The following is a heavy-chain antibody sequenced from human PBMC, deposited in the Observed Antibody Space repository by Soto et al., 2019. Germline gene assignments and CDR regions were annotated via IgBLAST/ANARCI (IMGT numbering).Heavy chain of an antibody. CDR3: GAGDGYYFRY. V-gene: IGHV4-31*03. D-gene: IGHD3-22*01. Sequence: QVQLQEAGPGLVKPSQTLSLTCTFSPGAINIDTYYWSWIRQHPGKGLEWIGYISHSGSTNYNPSLRSRLTISVDTSKNQFSLNLASVTVADTAIYYCGAGDGYYFRYWGQGTLVTVSS. CDR2: ISHSGST. CDR1: PGAINIDTYY. J-gene: IGHJ4*02.